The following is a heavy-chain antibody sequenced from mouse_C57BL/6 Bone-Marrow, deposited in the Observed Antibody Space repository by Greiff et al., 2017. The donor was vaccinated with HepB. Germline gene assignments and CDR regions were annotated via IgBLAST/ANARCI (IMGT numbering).Heavy chain of an antibody. CDR1: GYSITSGYY. CDR3: ARGSRYWYFDV. Sequence: GSGPGLVKPSQSLSLTCSVTGYSITSGYYWNWIRQFPGNKLEWMGYISYDGSNNYNPSLKNRISITRDTSKNQFFLKLNSVTTEDTATYYCARGSRYWYFDVWGTGTTVTVSS. V-gene: IGHV3-6*01. CDR2: ISYDGSN. J-gene: IGHJ1*03. D-gene: IGHD1-1*01.